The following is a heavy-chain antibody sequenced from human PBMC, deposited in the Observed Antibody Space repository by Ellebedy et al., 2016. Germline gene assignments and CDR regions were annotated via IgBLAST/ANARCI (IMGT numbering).Heavy chain of an antibody. CDR2: INPSGGTT. D-gene: IGHD4-23*01. CDR3: ARRAVVTRGYYYYYYMDV. Sequence: ASVKVSXKTSRYTFISYYMHWVRQAPGQGLEWMGVINPSGGTTTYAQKFQGRVTMTRDTSTSTVYMELRSLRSDDTAVYYCARRAVVTRGYYYYYYMDVWGKGTTVTVSS. J-gene: IGHJ6*03. CDR1: RYTFISYY. V-gene: IGHV1-46*01.